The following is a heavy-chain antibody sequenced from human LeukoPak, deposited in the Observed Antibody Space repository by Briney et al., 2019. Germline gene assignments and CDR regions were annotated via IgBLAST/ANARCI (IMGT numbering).Heavy chain of an antibody. CDR1: GFTFSSYA. D-gene: IGHD1/OR15-1a*01. J-gene: IGHJ4*02. V-gene: IGHV3-30*04. CDR2: ISYDGSNK. Sequence: GGSLRLSCAASGFTFSSYAMHWVRQAPGKGLEWVAVISYDGSNKYYADSVKGRFTISRDNSKNTLYLQMNSLRAEDTAVYYCARGKQRLYYFDYWGQGTLVTVSS. CDR3: ARGKQRLYYFDY.